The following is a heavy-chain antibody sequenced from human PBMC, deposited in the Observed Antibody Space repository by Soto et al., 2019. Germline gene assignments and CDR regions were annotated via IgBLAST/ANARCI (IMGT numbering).Heavy chain of an antibody. D-gene: IGHD2-21*01. J-gene: IGHJ4*02. Sequence: QVQLQESGPGLVKPSETLSLTCTVSGGSISTYYWSWIRQPPGKGLEWIGYVYHSGSTNYNPSLKSRVTISVDTSKNQFSLRLASVTAADTAVYYCARGNGIFDYWGQGTLVTVSS. CDR2: VYHSGST. CDR3: ARGNGIFDY. V-gene: IGHV4-59*08. CDR1: GGSISTYY.